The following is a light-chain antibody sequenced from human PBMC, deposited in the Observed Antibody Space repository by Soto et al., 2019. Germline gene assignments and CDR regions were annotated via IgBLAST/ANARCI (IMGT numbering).Light chain of an antibody. CDR3: QVWDSSSDQPV. Sequence: ELTQPPSVSVAPGQTARITCGGNNIAAKSVHWYQQKPGQAPVLVVYDDRDRPSGVPERFSGSNSGNTATLTISRVEAGDAADFWCQVWDSSSDQPVFGGGTKVT. V-gene: IGLV3-21*02. CDR2: DDR. CDR1: NIAAKS. J-gene: IGLJ2*01.